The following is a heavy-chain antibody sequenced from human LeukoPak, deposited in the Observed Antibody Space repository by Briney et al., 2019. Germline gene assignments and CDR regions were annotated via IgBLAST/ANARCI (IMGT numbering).Heavy chain of an antibody. CDR1: GFTFNSHW. CDR3: ARGPPGYSSSWYVGDYFDY. Sequence: GGSLRLSCAASGFTFNSHWMSWVRQAPGKGLEWVAHINQDGSTKYYVDSVKGRFTISRDNSKNTLYLQMNSLRAEDTAVYYCARGPPGYSSSWYVGDYFDYWGQGTLLTVSS. J-gene: IGHJ4*02. V-gene: IGHV3-7*03. CDR2: INQDGSTK. D-gene: IGHD6-13*01.